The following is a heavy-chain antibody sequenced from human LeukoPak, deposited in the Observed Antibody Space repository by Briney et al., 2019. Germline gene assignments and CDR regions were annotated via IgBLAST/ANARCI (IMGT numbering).Heavy chain of an antibody. D-gene: IGHD6-13*01. CDR2: IYYSGST. CDR1: GGSISSSSYY. V-gene: IGHV4-39*01. J-gene: IGHJ4*02. Sequence: SETLSLTCTVSGGSISSSSYYWGWIRQPPGKGLEWIGSIYYSGSTYYNPSLKSRVTISVDTSKNQFSLKLSSVTAADTAVYYCAGGSSSWYVENYWGQGTLVTASS. CDR3: AGGSSSWYVENY.